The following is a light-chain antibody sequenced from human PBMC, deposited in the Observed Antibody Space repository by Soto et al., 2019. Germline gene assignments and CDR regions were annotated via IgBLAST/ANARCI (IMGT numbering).Light chain of an antibody. V-gene: IGKV1-12*01. CDR3: QQGYSFPLT. CDR2: VVS. CDR1: QGIARW. Sequence: DIQMTQSPSSVSASIGDRVTITCRASQGIARWLAWYQQKPGKAPKVLISVVSSLQSGVPSRFSGSASGSHFTLTIASLQPEDFATYYCQQGYSFPLTFGGGTKVEIK. J-gene: IGKJ4*01.